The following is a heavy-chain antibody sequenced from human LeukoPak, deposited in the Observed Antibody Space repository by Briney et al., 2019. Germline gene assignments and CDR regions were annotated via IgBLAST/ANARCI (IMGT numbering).Heavy chain of an antibody. CDR2: IGTAGDT. V-gene: IGHV3-13*01. Sequence: GGSLRLSCAASGFTFSSYDMHWVRQATGKGLEWVSAIGTAGDTYYPGSVKGRFTISRENAKNSLYLQMNSLRAGDTAVYYCARGFYGSGSYYNWDNLFDYWAREPWSPSPQ. J-gene: IGHJ4*02. CDR1: GFTFSSYD. D-gene: IGHD3-10*01. CDR3: ARGFYGSGSYYNWDNLFDY.